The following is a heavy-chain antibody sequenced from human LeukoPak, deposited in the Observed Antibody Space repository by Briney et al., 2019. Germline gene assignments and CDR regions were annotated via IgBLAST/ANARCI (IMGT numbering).Heavy chain of an antibody. CDR2: IYYSGST. V-gene: IGHV4-59*08. D-gene: IGHD3-3*01. J-gene: IGHJ5*02. Sequence: SETLSLTCTVSGGSISSYYWSWIRQPPGKGLEWIGYIYYSGSTNYNPSLKSRVTISVDTSKNQFSLKLSSVTAADTAVYYCARSDFWAPGWFDPWGQGTLVTVSS. CDR3: ARSDFWAPGWFDP. CDR1: GGSISSYY.